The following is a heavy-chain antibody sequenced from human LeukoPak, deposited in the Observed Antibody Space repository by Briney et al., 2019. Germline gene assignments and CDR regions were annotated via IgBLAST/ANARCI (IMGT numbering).Heavy chain of an antibody. Sequence: ASVKVSCKASGYTFTNYGISWVRQPPGQGLEWMGWISANNGNTNYAQKLQGRVTMTRDTSTSTVYMELRSLTSDDTAVYYCTRVVVGATNWFDPWGQGTLVTVS. CDR1: GYTFTNYG. J-gene: IGHJ5*02. CDR2: ISANNGNT. V-gene: IGHV1-18*01. D-gene: IGHD2-15*01. CDR3: TRVVVGATNWFDP.